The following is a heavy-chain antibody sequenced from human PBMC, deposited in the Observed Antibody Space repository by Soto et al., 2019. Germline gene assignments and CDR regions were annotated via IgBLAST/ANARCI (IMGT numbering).Heavy chain of an antibody. D-gene: IGHD6-19*01. CDR1: GGSISTYY. CDR2: IYYSAST. CDR3: ARDRGPVAGYYYYYYGMDV. V-gene: IGHV4-59*12. Sequence: PSETLSLTCTVSGGSISTYYWSWIRQPPGKGLEWIGYIYYSASTNYNPSLKSRVTISVDTSKNQFSLKLSSVTAADTAVYYCARDRGPVAGYYYYYYGMDVWGQGTTVTVSS. J-gene: IGHJ6*02.